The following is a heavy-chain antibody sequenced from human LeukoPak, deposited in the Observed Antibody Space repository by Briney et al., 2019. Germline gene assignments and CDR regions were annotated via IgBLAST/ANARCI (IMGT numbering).Heavy chain of an antibody. CDR2: ISYDGSNK. J-gene: IGHJ4*02. Sequence: GGSLRLSCAASGFTFSSYAMHWVRQAPGKGLEWVAVISYDGSNKYYADSVKGRFTISRDNSKNTLYLQMNSLGAEDTALYYCAKDIYGSSGWSYFDYWGQGTLVTVSS. D-gene: IGHD6-19*01. V-gene: IGHV3-30*04. CDR1: GFTFSSYA. CDR3: AKDIYGSSGWSYFDY.